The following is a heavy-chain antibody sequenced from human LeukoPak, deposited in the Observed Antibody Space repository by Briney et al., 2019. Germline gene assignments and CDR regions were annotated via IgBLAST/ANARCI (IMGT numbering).Heavy chain of an antibody. Sequence: ASVKVSCKASGGTFSSYAISWVRQAPGQGLEWMGRIIPILGIANYAQKFQGRVTITADKSTSTAYMELSSLRSEDTAVYYCARPTEYYYDSRDAFDIWGQGTMVTVSS. D-gene: IGHD3-22*01. J-gene: IGHJ3*02. CDR1: GGTFSSYA. V-gene: IGHV1-69*04. CDR2: IIPILGIA. CDR3: ARPTEYYYDSRDAFDI.